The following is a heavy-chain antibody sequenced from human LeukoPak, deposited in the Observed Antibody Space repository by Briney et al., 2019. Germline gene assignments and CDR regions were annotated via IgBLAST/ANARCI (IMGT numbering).Heavy chain of an antibody. D-gene: IGHD6-19*01. CDR2: ISGSGGST. CDR1: GFTFSSHA. Sequence: GGSLRLSCAASGFTFSSHAMSWVRQAPGKGLEWVSAISGSGGSTYYAASVKGRFTISRDESKNTLYLQMNSLRAEDTAVYYCAKGLAVAGHFDYWGQGTLVTVSS. CDR3: AKGLAVAGHFDY. V-gene: IGHV3-23*01. J-gene: IGHJ4*02.